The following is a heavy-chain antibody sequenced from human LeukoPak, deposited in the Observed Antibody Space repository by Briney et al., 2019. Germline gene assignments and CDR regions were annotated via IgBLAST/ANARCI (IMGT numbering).Heavy chain of an antibody. V-gene: IGHV1-2*04. Sequence: ASVKVSCKASGYIFIGYYMHWVRQAPGQGLEWMGWINPNSGGTNYAQKFQGWVTMTRDTSISTAYMELSRLRSDDTAVYYCARDRIVGAANYGMDVWGQGTTVTVSS. D-gene: IGHD1-26*01. J-gene: IGHJ6*02. CDR2: INPNSGGT. CDR1: GYIFIGYY. CDR3: ARDRIVGAANYGMDV.